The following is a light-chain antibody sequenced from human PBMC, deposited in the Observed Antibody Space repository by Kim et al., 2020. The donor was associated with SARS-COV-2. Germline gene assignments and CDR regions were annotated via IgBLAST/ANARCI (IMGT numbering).Light chain of an antibody. CDR3: SSRDSSSDHVV. CDR2: GKS. V-gene: IGLV3-19*01. CDR1: SLKKNY. J-gene: IGLJ2*01. Sequence: ALGQTVRLTCQGDSLKKNYATWYQQRPGQAPLLVLNGKSSRPSGIPDRFSGSASGDTTSVTITGAQAEDEADYYCSSRDSSSDHVVFGGGTKVTVL.